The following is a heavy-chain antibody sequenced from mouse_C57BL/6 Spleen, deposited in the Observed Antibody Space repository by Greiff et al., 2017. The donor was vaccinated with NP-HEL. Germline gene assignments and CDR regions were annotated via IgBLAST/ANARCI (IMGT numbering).Heavy chain of an antibody. CDR2: ISYDGSN. J-gene: IGHJ1*03. CDR1: GYSITSGYY. V-gene: IGHV3-6*01. CDR3: ARDNYGYFDV. D-gene: IGHD1-1*02. Sequence: DVKLQESGPGLVKPSQSLSLTCSVTGYSITSGYYWNWIRQFPGNKLEWMGYISYDGSNNYNPSLKNRISITRDTSKNQFFLKLNSVTTEDTATYYCARDNYGYFDVWGTGTTVTVSS.